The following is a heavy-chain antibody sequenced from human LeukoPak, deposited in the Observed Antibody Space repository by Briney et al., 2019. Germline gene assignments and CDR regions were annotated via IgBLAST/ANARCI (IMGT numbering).Heavy chain of an antibody. CDR3: ARGRYYYDSSGSSGAFDI. CDR2: MNPNSGNT. D-gene: IGHD3-22*01. CDR1: GYTFTSYD. J-gene: IGHJ3*02. Sequence: ASVKVSCKASGYTFTSYDINWVRQATGQGLEWMGWMNPNSGNTGYAQKFQGRVTMTRNTSISTAYMELSSLRSEDTAVYYCARGRYYYDSSGSSGAFDIWGQGTMVTVSS. V-gene: IGHV1-8*01.